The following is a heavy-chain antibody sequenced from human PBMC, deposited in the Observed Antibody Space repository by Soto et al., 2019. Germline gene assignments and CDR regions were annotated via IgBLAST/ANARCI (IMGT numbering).Heavy chain of an antibody. J-gene: IGHJ3*02. CDR1: GFTFSSYA. D-gene: IGHD6-19*01. CDR2: ISYDGSNK. Sequence: PGGSLRLSCAASGFTFSSYAMHWVRQAPGKGLEWVAVISYDGSNKYYADSVKGRFTISRDNSKNTLYLQMNSLRAEDTAVYYCAREGLAVATPGAFDIWGQGTMVTV. CDR3: AREGLAVATPGAFDI. V-gene: IGHV3-30-3*01.